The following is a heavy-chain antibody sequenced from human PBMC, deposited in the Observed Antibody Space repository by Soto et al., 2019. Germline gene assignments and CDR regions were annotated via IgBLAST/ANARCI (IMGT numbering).Heavy chain of an antibody. CDR2: IMPVFPTR. CDR1: GGTFSTSA. Sequence: QVQLEQSGAEVKKPGSSVKVSCKASGGTFSTSAISWVRQAPGQGLEWMGGIMPVFPTRDYAQKFQGRVTITADESTATAYLELSGLRSDDTAVYYCARDKDRLQLGGNYCYSLDGWGQGTTVTVSS. D-gene: IGHD5-12*01. J-gene: IGHJ6*02. V-gene: IGHV1-69*12. CDR3: ARDKDRLQLGGNYCYSLDG.